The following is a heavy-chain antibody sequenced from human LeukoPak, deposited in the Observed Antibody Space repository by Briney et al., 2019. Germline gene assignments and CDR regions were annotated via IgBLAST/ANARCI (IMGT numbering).Heavy chain of an antibody. J-gene: IGHJ6*03. CDR3: ARDGAGRGYDYYYFYYMDV. D-gene: IGHD5-12*01. Sequence: GALRLSCAASGFTFSSYAMHWVRQAPGKGLEWVAVISYDGSNKYYADSVKGRFTISRDNSKNTLYLQMNSLRAEDTAVYYCARDGAGRGYDYYYFYYMDVWGKGTTVTVSS. V-gene: IGHV3-30*04. CDR2: ISYDGSNK. CDR1: GFTFSSYA.